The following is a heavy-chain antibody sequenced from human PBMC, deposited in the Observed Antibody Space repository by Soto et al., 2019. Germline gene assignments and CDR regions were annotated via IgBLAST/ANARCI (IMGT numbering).Heavy chain of an antibody. CDR2: MSGSSSTT. CDR1: GLTFSNYA. J-gene: IGHJ3*02. V-gene: IGHV3-23*01. D-gene: IGHD4-17*01. Sequence: PGGSLRLSCATSGLTFSNYAMSWVRQAPGGGLEWVSSMSGSSSTTYYADSVRGRFTISRDNSINTLYLQMRSLRPEDTAVYYCAHPRGYGVFDAVDIWGQGTMVTVSS. CDR3: AHPRGYGVFDAVDI.